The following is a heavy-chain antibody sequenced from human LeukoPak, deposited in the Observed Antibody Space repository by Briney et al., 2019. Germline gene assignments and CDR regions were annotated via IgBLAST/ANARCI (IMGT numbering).Heavy chain of an antibody. CDR1: GFPFSEYS. D-gene: IGHD3-22*01. CDR2: ISGGGTAI. CDR3: ARDIYYDSSGYYGSVY. J-gene: IGHJ4*02. Sequence: GGSLRLSCAASGFPFSEYSMNWVRQAPGRGLEWLSYISGGGTAIYYADSVKGRFTISRDNAKNSVSLQMNSLRAEDTAVYYCARDIYYDSSGYYGSVYWGQGTLVTVSS. V-gene: IGHV3-48*01.